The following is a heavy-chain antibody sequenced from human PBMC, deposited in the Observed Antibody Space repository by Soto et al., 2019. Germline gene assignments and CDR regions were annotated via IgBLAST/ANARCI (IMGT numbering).Heavy chain of an antibody. CDR1: GCSISSYY. CDR3: GRHNWNDVGWFDP. D-gene: IGHD1-1*01. CDR2: ISYGGIT. V-gene: IGHV4-59*01. J-gene: IGHJ5*02. Sequence: SETLSLTCTVSGCSISSYYWSWIRHPPGKGLEWVGYISYGGITNYNPSLKSRVTMSVDTSKNRFSLKLSSVTAADTAVYYCGRHNWNDVGWFDPWGQGTLVTVSS.